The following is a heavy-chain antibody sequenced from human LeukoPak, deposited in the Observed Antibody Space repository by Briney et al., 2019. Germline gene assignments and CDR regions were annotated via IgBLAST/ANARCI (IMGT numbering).Heavy chain of an antibody. CDR1: GGSISNYY. Sequence: SETLSLTCTVSGGSISNYYWSWIRQPAGKELEWIGRIYTSGSTNYNPSLESRVTMSLDTSKNQFSLRPSSVTAADTAVYYCARGGAYYYHSTGYYYFDFWGQGTLVTVSS. D-gene: IGHD3-22*01. V-gene: IGHV4-4*07. CDR3: ARGGAYYYHSTGYYYFDF. J-gene: IGHJ4*02. CDR2: IYTSGST.